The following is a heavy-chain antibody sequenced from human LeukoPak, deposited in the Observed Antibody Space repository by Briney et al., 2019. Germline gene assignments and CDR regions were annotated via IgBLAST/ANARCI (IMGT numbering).Heavy chain of an antibody. Sequence: SETLSLTCAVSGGSISSGGYSWSWIRQPPGKGLEWIGYIYHSGSTYYNPSLKSRVTISVDRSKNQFSLKLSSVTAADTAVYYCARKWGDYYGLDYWGQGTLVTVSS. CDR1: GGSISSGGYS. CDR2: IYHSGST. CDR3: ARKWGDYYGLDY. V-gene: IGHV4-30-2*01. D-gene: IGHD3-3*01. J-gene: IGHJ4*02.